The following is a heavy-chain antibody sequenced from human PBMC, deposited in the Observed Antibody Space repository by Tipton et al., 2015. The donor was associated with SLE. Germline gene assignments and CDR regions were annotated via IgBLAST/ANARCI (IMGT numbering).Heavy chain of an antibody. V-gene: IGHV4-4*07. J-gene: IGHJ4*02. Sequence: TLSLTCSVSGDSITSYYWSWFRQSTGRGLEWIGRVYSSGSANYNPALISRVSMSVDISKNQFFLTLRSMTAADTAVYFCARGDVDWGQGTLVTVSS. CDR2: VYSSGSA. D-gene: IGHD5-24*01. CDR1: GDSITSYY. CDR3: ARGDVD.